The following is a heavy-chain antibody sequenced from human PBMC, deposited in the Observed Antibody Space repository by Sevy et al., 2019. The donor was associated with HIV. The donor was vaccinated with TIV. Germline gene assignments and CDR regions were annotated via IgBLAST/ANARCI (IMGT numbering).Heavy chain of an antibody. CDR2: ISSSGSTI. CDR1: GFTFSDYY. J-gene: IGHJ6*03. CDR3: ARDPLFGARPPTRYYYYMDV. V-gene: IGHV3-11*01. Sequence: GVSLRLSCAASGFTFSDYYMSWIRQAPGKGLEWVSYISSSGSTIYYADSVKGRFTISRDNAKNSLYLQMNSLRAEDTAVYYCARDPLFGARPPTRYYYYMDVWGKGTTVTVSS. D-gene: IGHD3-16*01.